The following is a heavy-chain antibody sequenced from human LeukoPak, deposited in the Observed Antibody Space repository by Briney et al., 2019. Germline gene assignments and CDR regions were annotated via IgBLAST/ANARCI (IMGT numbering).Heavy chain of an antibody. CDR1: GFTVSRNY. J-gene: IGHJ4*02. D-gene: IGHD1-20*01. CDR2: ISSRSSTI. CDR3: ARELPLRRITGTTDY. Sequence: GGSLRLSCAASGFTVSRNYVSWVRQAPGKGLEWVSFISSRSSTIYYADSVKGRFTISRDNAKNSVYLQMKSLRDEDTAVYYCARELPLRRITGTTDYWGQGTLVTVSS. V-gene: IGHV3-48*02.